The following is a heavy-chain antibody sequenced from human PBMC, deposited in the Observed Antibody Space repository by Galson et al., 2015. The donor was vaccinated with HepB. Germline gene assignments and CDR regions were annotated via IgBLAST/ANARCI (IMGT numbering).Heavy chain of an antibody. CDR3: ARAAHCSSTSCYNYYYYYGMDV. J-gene: IGHJ6*02. CDR2: ISYDGGNK. Sequence: SLRLSCANSGFTFSSFAFHWVRKAPGKGLEWVAVISYDGGNKYYADSVKGQFTISRDNSKNTLYLKMNSLRAEDTAVYHCARAAHCSSTSCYNYYYYYGMDVWGQGTTVTVSS. V-gene: IGHV3-30*04. D-gene: IGHD2-2*01. CDR1: GFTFSSFA.